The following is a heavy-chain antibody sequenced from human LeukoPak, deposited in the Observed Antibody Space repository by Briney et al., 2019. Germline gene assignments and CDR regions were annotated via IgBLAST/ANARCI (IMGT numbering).Heavy chain of an antibody. Sequence: SETLSLTCIVSGDSISSYYWSWIRQPPGKGLEWIGYIYYSGGTNYNPSLKSRVTISVDASKNHFSLKLSSVTAADTAVYYCARDRSSGIIDYWGQGTLVTVSS. CDR2: IYYSGGT. D-gene: IGHD3-10*01. CDR1: GDSISSYY. J-gene: IGHJ4*02. CDR3: ARDRSSGIIDY. V-gene: IGHV4-59*01.